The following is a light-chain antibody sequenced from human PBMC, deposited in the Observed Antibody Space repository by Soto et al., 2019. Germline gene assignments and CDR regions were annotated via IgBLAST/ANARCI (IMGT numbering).Light chain of an antibody. Sequence: EIVMTQSPATLSVSPGERATLSCRASQTVWSTLAWYQQRPGQAPRLLIYGASTRATGIPARFSGSGPGTEFTLSISSLQSEDFAVYYCQQYNKWPLTFGGGTKVEIK. CDR1: QTVWST. J-gene: IGKJ4*01. CDR3: QQYNKWPLT. CDR2: GAS. V-gene: IGKV3-15*01.